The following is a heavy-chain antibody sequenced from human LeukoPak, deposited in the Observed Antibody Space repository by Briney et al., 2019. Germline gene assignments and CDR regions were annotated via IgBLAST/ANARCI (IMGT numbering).Heavy chain of an antibody. V-gene: IGHV5-51*01. CDR3: ARLKAGYYDSSGRYYFDY. D-gene: IGHD3-22*01. CDR2: IYPGDSDT. J-gene: IGHJ4*02. Sequence: GESLKISCKGSGYSFTNYWIGWVRQMPGKGLEWMGIIYPGDSDTRYSPSFQGQVTISADKSISTAYLQWSSLKASDTAMYYCARLKAGYYDSSGRYYFDYWGQGTLVTVSS. CDR1: GYSFTNYW.